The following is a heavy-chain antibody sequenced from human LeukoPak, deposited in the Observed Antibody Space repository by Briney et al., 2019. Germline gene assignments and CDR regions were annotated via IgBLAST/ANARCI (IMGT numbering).Heavy chain of an antibody. V-gene: IGHV3-23*01. CDR3: AKGGSSSSPYYYYYMDV. CDR2: ISGSGGST. CDR1: GFTFSSYA. J-gene: IGHJ6*03. Sequence: GGSLRPSCAASGFTFSSYAMSWVRQAPGKGLEWVSAISGSGGSTYYADSVKGRFTISRDNSKNTLYLQMNSLRAEDTAVYYCAKGGSSSSPYYYYYMDVWGKGTTVTVSS. D-gene: IGHD6-6*01.